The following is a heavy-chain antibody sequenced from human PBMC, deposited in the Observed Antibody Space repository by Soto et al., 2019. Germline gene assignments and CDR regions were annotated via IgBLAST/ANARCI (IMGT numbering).Heavy chain of an antibody. Sequence: QVQLVESGGGVVQPGRSLRLSCAASGFTFSSYAMHWVRQAPGKGLEWVAVISYDGSNKYYADSVKGRFTISRDNSKNTLYLQMNSLRAEDTAVYYCSREGYDFWSGCFDYCGQGTLVTVSS. J-gene: IGHJ4*02. CDR1: GFTFSSYA. CDR3: SREGYDFWSGCFDY. V-gene: IGHV3-30-3*01. CDR2: ISYDGSNK. D-gene: IGHD3-3*01.